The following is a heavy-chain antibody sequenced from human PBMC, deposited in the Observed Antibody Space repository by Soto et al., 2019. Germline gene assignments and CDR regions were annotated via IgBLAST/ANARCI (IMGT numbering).Heavy chain of an antibody. J-gene: IGHJ4*02. CDR3: AREHHDRLGY. CDR2: IYYSGST. V-gene: IGHV4-31*03. Sequence: TSETLSLTCTVSGGSISSGGYYWSWIRQHPGKGLEWIGYIYYSGSTYYNPSLKSRVTISVDTSKNQFSLKLSSVTAADTAVYYCAREHHDRLGYWGQGTLVTVSS. D-gene: IGHD3-9*01. CDR1: GGSISSGGYY.